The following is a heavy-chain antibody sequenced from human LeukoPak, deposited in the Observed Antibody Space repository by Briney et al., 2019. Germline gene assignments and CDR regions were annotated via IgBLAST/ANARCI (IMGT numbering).Heavy chain of an antibody. CDR3: ARDGDSSGYIDY. J-gene: IGHJ4*02. CDR2: IYYSGST. CDR1: GGSISSYY. Sequence: SETLSLTCTVSGGSISSYYWSWIRQPPGKGLEWIGYIYYSGSTNYNPSLKSRVTISVDTSKNQFSLKLSSVTAADTAVYYCARDGDSSGYIDYWGQGTLVTVSS. D-gene: IGHD3-22*01. V-gene: IGHV4-59*12.